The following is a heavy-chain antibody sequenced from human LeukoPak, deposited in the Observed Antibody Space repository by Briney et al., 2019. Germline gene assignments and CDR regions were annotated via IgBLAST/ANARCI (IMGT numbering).Heavy chain of an antibody. CDR2: ISAYNGNT. J-gene: IGHJ4*02. D-gene: IGHD3-3*01. V-gene: IGHV1-18*01. CDR1: GYTFTSYG. Sequence: ASVKVSCKASGYTFTSYGISWVRQAPGQGLEWMGWISAYNGNTNYAQKLQGRVTMTTDTSTSTAYMELRSLRSDDTAVYYCAKLWGSGSDFWSGYSGGDYWGQGTLVTVSS. CDR3: AKLWGSGSDFWSGYSGGDY.